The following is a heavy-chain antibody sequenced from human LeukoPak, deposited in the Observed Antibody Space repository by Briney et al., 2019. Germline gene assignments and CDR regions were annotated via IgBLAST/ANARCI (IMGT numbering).Heavy chain of an antibody. V-gene: IGHV3-74*01. CDR3: ARDMVPSGGTRNRGMGV. J-gene: IGHJ6*04. CDR1: GFTFSNYW. D-gene: IGHD2-15*01. CDR2: IKSDGSSS. Sequence: GGSLRLSCAASGFTFSNYWTHWVRQVPGKGLVWVSRIKSDGSSSTYADSVKGRFTISRDNAKNTLYLQMNSLRAEDTAVYYCARDMVPSGGTRNRGMGVWGKGTTVTVSP.